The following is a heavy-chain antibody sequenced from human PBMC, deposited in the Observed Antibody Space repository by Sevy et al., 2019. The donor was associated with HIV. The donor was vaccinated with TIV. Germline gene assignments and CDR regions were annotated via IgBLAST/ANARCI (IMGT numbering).Heavy chain of an antibody. Sequence: SGPTLVNPTQTLTLTCTFSGFSLSTSGVGVGWIRQPPGKALEWLALIYWDDDKRYSPSLKSRLTITKDTSKNQVVLTMTNMYPVDTATYYCAHKMVGIAVGDAFDIWGQGTMVTVSS. CDR1: GFSLSTSGVG. D-gene: IGHD6-19*01. J-gene: IGHJ3*02. V-gene: IGHV2-5*02. CDR3: AHKMVGIAVGDAFDI. CDR2: IYWDDDK.